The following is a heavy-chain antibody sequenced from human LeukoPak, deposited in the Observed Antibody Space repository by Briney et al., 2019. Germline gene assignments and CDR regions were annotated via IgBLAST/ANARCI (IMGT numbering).Heavy chain of an antibody. J-gene: IGHJ5*02. V-gene: IGHV3-11*03. CDR2: INGSSSDT. D-gene: IGHD2-15*01. Sequence: PGGSLRLSCAASGFTFSDYYMTWIRQAPGRGLEWISYINGSSSDTNYADSVRGRFTISRDNAKNSLYLLMNSLRVEDTAVYYCVRRGTTYCTVDSCHPNWFDPWGQGTLVTVSS. CDR1: GFTFSDYY. CDR3: VRRGTTYCTVDSCHPNWFDP.